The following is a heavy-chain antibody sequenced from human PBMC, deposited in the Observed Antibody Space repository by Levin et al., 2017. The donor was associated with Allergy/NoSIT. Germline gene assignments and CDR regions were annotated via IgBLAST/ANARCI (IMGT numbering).Heavy chain of an antibody. J-gene: IGHJ4*02. CDR3: ARRGTRGGYDRYYFDY. CDR1: GFPFSDYY. V-gene: IGHV3-11*03. D-gene: IGHD5-12*01. Sequence: GGSLRLSCAASGFPFSDYYMTWVRQAPGKGLKWVSYIASRITYTNYTDSVKGRFTISRDNAKNSLFLQMNSLRAEDTAVYYCARRGTRGGYDRYYFDYWGQGTLVTVSS. CDR2: IASRITYT.